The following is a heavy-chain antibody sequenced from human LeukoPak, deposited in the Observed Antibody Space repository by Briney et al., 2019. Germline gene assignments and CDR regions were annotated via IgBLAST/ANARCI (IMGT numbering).Heavy chain of an antibody. J-gene: IGHJ6*02. CDR2: IKQDGSEK. CDR1: GFTFSSYW. CDR3: ARDEGDSNGGLYYGMDV. V-gene: IGHV3-7*01. D-gene: IGHD2-21*02. Sequence: GALRLSCAASGFTFSSYWMSWVRQAPGKGLEWGPNIKQDGSEKYYVDSVKGRFTISRDNAKNSLYLQMNSLRAEDTAVYYCARDEGDSNGGLYYGMDVWGQGTTVTVSS.